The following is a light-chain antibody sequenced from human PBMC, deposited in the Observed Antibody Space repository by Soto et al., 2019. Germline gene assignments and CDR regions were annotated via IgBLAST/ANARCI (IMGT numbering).Light chain of an antibody. CDR1: QSVSSSY. Sequence: EIVLTQSPGTLSLSPGERATLSCRASQSVSSSYLAWYQQKPGQAPRPLIYGASRRATGIPDRFSGSGSVTDFTLTISRLEPEDFAVYYCLQYGSSPYTFGQGTKLEIK. V-gene: IGKV3-20*01. J-gene: IGKJ2*01. CDR3: LQYGSSPYT. CDR2: GAS.